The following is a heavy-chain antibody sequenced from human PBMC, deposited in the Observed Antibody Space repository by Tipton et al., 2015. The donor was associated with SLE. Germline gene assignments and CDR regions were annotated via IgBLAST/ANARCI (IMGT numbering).Heavy chain of an antibody. D-gene: IGHD5-12*01. V-gene: IGHV4-31*03. CDR3: ARGGVGGYDYFDY. J-gene: IGHJ4*02. Sequence: TLSLTCTVSGGSISRIGYYWSWIRQHPGKGLEWIGHIYHSGSTFYSPSLRSRVTISVDTSKNQFSLRLISVTAADTAVYYCARGGVGGYDYFDYWGQGALVTVSS. CDR1: GGSISRIGYY. CDR2: IYHSGST.